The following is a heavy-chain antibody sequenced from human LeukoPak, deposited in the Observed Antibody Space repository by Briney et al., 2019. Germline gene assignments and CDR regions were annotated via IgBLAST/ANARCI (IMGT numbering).Heavy chain of an antibody. CDR1: RGSFSGYY. J-gene: IGHJ4*02. V-gene: IGHV4-34*01. D-gene: IGHD2-15*01. Sequence: SETLSLTCAVYRGSFSGYYWSWIRQPPGKGLEWTVEINHSGSTNYNPSLKSRVTISVDTSKNQFSLKLNSVTAADTAVYYCARALSKPPPGGYGGGGTLVTVSS. CDR3: ARALSKPPPGGY. CDR2: INHSGST.